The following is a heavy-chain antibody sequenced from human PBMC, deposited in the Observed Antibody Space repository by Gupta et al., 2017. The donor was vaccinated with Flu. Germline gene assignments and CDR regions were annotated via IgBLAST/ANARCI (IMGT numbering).Heavy chain of an antibody. CDR2: IKSKTDGETK. J-gene: IGHJ4*02. Sequence: WMNWVRQAPGKGLEWVGQIKSKTDGETKDYAVPVKGRFIISRDESKDTLYLQMNKLKNEDTAVYYCVSFGYPVGEFSLSDFWGQGTLVTVSS. V-gene: IGHV3-15*07. D-gene: IGHD1-26*01. CDR1: W. CDR3: VSFGYPVGEFSLSDF.